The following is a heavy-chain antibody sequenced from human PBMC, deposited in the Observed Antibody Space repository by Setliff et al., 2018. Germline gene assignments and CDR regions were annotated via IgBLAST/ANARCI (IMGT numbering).Heavy chain of an antibody. V-gene: IGHV4-61*09. CDR1: GASLNSGTYY. J-gene: IGHJ6*03. D-gene: IGHD3-3*01. CDR3: ARMSGFQYIDV. CDR2: IYTSWST. Sequence: SETLSLTCTVSGASLNSGTYYWGWIRQPAGKELEWIGQIYTSWSTNYNLSLKSRVTISLDSSKNQFSLKLSSVTAADTAVYYCARMSGFQYIDVWGKGTTVTVSS.